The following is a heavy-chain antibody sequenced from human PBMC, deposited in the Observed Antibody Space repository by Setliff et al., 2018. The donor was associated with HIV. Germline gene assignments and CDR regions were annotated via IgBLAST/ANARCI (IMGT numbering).Heavy chain of an antibody. CDR3: AKTQTVITVYGPFDS. CDR1: GFSFRRYA. CDR2: ISGSGDIT. D-gene: IGHD4-4*01. Sequence: GGSLRLSCAASGFSFRRYAVSWVRQAPGKGLEWVSVISGSGDITYYRESVKGRFTVSRDNSNNTVYLQMNSLRAEDTAMYYCAKTQTVITVYGPFDSWGQGTPVTSPQ. V-gene: IGHV3-23*01. J-gene: IGHJ4*02.